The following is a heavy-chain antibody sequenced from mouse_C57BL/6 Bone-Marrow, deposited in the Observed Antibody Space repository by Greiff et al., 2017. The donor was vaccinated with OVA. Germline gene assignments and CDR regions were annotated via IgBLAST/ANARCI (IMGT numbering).Heavy chain of an antibody. J-gene: IGHJ2*01. CDR3: ARGGITTDYFDY. Sequence: DVQLQESGPELVKPGASVKMSCKASGYTFTDYNMHWVKQSHGKSLEWIGYINPNNGGTSYNQKFKGKATLTVNKSSSTAYMELRSLTSEDSAVYYCARGGITTDYFDYWGQGTTLTVSS. CDR2: INPNNGGT. CDR1: GYTFTDYN. D-gene: IGHD1-1*01. V-gene: IGHV1-22*01.